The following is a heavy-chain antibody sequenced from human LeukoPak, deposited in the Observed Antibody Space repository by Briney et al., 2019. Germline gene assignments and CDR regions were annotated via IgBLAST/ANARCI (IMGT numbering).Heavy chain of an antibody. V-gene: IGHV3-23*01. J-gene: IGHJ4*02. CDR3: AKHLGWYFDY. Sequence: GSLRLSCAVSGFTFRSVAMSWVRQAPGKGLEWVSAISGSGDTTYSADSVKGRFTISRDNSKNTLYLQMNSLRAEDTAVYYCAKHLGWYFDYWGQGTLVTVSS. D-gene: IGHD3-10*01. CDR2: ISGSGDTT. CDR1: GFTFRSVA.